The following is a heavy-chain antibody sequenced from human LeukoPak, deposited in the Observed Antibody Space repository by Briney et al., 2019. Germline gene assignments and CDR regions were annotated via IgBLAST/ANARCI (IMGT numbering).Heavy chain of an antibody. CDR1: GFTFSGSA. Sequence: PGGSLRLSCAASGFTFSGSAMHWVRQASGKGLEWVGRIRSKANSYATAYAASVKGRFTISRDDSKNTAYLQMNSLRNEDTAVYYCSRHNYYGSGIYYNVDYWGQGTLVTVSS. J-gene: IGHJ4*02. D-gene: IGHD3-10*01. CDR2: IRSKANSYAT. V-gene: IGHV3-73*01. CDR3: SRHNYYGSGIYYNVDY.